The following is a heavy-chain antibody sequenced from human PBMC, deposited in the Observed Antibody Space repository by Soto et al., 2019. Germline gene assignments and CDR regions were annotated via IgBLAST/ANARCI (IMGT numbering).Heavy chain of an antibody. CDR1: GFTFSSYA. Sequence: VQLLESGGGLVQPGGSLRLSCAASGFTFSSYAMSWVRQAPGKGLEWVSAISGSGGSTYHADSVKGRFTISRDNSKNTLYLQMNSLRAEDTAVYYCAKWSGKITMVRGSNWFDPWGQGTLVTVSS. V-gene: IGHV3-23*01. CDR2: ISGSGGST. CDR3: AKWSGKITMVRGSNWFDP. D-gene: IGHD3-10*01. J-gene: IGHJ5*02.